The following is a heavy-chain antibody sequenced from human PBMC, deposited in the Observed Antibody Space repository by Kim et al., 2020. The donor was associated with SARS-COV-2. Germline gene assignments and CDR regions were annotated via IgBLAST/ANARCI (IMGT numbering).Heavy chain of an antibody. CDR2: ISDDANNK. CDR3: ARGGYSSNRSIGDAFDY. J-gene: IGHJ3*01. Sequence: GGSLRLSCAASGFTFSDFAFHWVRQAPGKGLEWVAVISDDANNKYDAESVKGRFTISRDNSKNTLYLQMNSLRAEDTAVYYCARGGYSSNRSIGDAFDYWGQGTLVTVSS. CDR1: GFTFSDFA. D-gene: IGHD6-13*01. V-gene: IGHV3-30*04.